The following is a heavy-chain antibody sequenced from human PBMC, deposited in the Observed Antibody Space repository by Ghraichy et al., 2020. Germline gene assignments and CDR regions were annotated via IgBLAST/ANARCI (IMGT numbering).Heavy chain of an antibody. D-gene: IGHD3-16*01. V-gene: IGHV3-72*01. CDR1: GFTFSDQY. J-gene: IGHJ4*02. CDR3: TNNNYVY. CDR2: IRNKVNSYTT. Sequence: GGSLRLSCAASGFTFSDQYMDWVRQAPGKGLEWVGRIRNKVNSYTTEYAASVKGRFTISRDDSKKSLYLQMNSLKTEDTAVYYCTNNNYVYWGQGTLVTVSS.